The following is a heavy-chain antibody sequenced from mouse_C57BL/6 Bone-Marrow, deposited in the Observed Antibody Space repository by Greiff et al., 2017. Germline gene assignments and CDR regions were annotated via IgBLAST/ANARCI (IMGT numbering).Heavy chain of an antibody. V-gene: IGHV2-9*01. CDR1: GISLTSSG. CDR3: AKHIYYYGSSYGYAMDY. J-gene: IGHJ4*01. CDR2: IWGGGST. D-gene: IGHD1-1*01. Sequence: QVQLKQSGPGLVAPSQSLSITCTVSGISLTSSGVDWVRQPPGTGLEWLGVIWGGGSTNYTSALMSRLSISKDNSKSQVFLKMNSLQTDDTAMYYCAKHIYYYGSSYGYAMDYWGQGTSVTVSS.